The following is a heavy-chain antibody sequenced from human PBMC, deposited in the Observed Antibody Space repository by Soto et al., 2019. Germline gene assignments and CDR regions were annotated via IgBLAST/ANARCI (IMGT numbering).Heavy chain of an antibody. CDR3: ARHGDAYCGGDCYSWYYYGMDV. D-gene: IGHD2-21*02. CDR1: GYSFTSYW. J-gene: IGHJ6*02. CDR2: IYPGDSDT. V-gene: IGHV5-51*01. Sequence: PGESLKISCKGSGYSFTSYWIGWVRQMPGKGLAWMGIIYPGDSDTRYSPSFQGQVTISADKSISTAYLQWSSLKASDTAMYYCARHGDAYCGGDCYSWYYYGMDVWGQGTTVTVSS.